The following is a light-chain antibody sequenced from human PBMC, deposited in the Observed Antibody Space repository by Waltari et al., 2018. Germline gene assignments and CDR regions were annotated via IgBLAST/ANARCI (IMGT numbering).Light chain of an antibody. CDR2: EVS. J-gene: IGKJ3*01. Sequence: DIVMTQTPLSLPVTLVEPASISSRYSQSLLVSEDGNAYLDWYLQKPGQSPQLLIYEVSNRASVVPDRFSGSGSDTDFTLKISRVEAEDVGVYYCMQGIEYPFTFGPGTKLDIK. CDR1: QSLLVSEDGNAY. V-gene: IGKV2-40*01. CDR3: MQGIEYPFT.